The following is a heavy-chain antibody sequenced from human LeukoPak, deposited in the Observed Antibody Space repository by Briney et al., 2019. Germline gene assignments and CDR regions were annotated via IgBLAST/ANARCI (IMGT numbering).Heavy chain of an antibody. V-gene: IGHV3-7*01. CDR3: VSGFLQWLY. CDR1: GFIFGGYW. CDR2: TNPDVSIK. Sequence: VGSLRLSCAASGFIFGGYWMSWVRQAPGRGLERVSNTNPDVSIKYYVDSVNGRFTISRDNAKNSLYLQMTSLRAEDTAVYYCVSGFLQWLYWGQGTLVTVSS. J-gene: IGHJ4*02. D-gene: IGHD3-3*01.